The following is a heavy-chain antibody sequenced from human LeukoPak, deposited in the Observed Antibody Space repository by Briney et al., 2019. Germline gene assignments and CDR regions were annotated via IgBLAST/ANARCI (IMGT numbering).Heavy chain of an antibody. Sequence: PSETLSLTCTVSGGSISSYYWSWIRQPPGKGLEWIGYIYYSGSTDYNPSLKSRVTISVDTSKNQLSLKLSSVTAADTAVYYCARGYGEDYFDYWGQGTLVTVSS. D-gene: IGHD4-17*01. J-gene: IGHJ4*02. CDR1: GGSISSYY. CDR3: ARGYGEDYFDY. CDR2: IYYSGST. V-gene: IGHV4-59*01.